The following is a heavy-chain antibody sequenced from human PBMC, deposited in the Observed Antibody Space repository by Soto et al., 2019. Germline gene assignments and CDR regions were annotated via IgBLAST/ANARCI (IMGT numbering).Heavy chain of an antibody. V-gene: IGHV3-23*01. D-gene: IGHD1-26*01. CDR3: ARRMVGCYFDL. CDR1: GFTFSIYA. J-gene: IGHJ2*01. Sequence: EVPLLESGGGLVQPGGSLRLSCAASGFTFSIYAMNWVRQAPGKGLEWVSVISGSGGSTYYADSVKGRFTISRDNSKNTLYLQMNSLRAEDTAVYYCARRMVGCYFDLWGRGTLVTVSS. CDR2: ISGSGGST.